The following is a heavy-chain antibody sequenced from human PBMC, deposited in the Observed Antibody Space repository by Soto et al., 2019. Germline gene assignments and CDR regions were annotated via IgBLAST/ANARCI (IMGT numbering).Heavy chain of an antibody. V-gene: IGHV1-46*01. CDR1: GYTFTSYY. CDR3: ARDQPLRYFDWLSTPYGMDV. D-gene: IGHD3-9*01. J-gene: IGHJ6*02. CDR2: INPSGGST. Sequence: ASVNVSCKASGYTFTSYYMHWVRQAPGQGLEWMGIINPSGGSTSYAQKFQGRVTMTRDTSTSTVYTELSSMRSEDTAVYYCARDQPLRYFDWLSTPYGMDVWGQGTTVIVSS.